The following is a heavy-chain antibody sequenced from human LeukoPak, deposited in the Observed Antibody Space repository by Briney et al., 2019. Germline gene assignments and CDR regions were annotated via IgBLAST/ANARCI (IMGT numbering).Heavy chain of an antibody. CDR2: IIPIFGTA. J-gene: IGHJ4*02. CDR3: ARAGITMVRGVYQGVYFDY. D-gene: IGHD3-10*01. Sequence: ASVKVSCKASGGTFSSYAISWVRQAPGQGLEWIGGIIPIFGTANYAQKFQGRVTITADESTSTAYVELSSLRSEDTAVYYCARAGITMVRGVYQGVYFDYWGQGTLVTVSS. V-gene: IGHV1-69*13. CDR1: GGTFSSYA.